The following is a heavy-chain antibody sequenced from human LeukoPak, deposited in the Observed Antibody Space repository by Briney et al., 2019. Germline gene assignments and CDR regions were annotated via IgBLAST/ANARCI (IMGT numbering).Heavy chain of an antibody. CDR3: ARMRGRYCSSNGCYVEY. D-gene: IGHD2-2*01. CDR1: GFTFSSYG. J-gene: IGHJ4*02. CDR2: IWYDESNK. V-gene: IGHV3-33*01. Sequence: GGSLRLSCAASGFTFSSYGMHWVRQAPGKGLEWVAVIWYDESNKYYADSVKGRFTISRDNSKNTLYLQMNSLRVEDTAVYYCARMRGRYCSSNGCYVEYWGQGALVTVSS.